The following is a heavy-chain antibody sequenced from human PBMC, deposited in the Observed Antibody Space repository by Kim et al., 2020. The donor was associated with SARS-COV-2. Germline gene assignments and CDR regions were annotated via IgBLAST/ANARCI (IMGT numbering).Heavy chain of an antibody. Sequence: YSNPSLKIRFTISEDTSKNHVSLKLSCVTAADTAVYYCARYGFGDNWFDPWGQGTLVTVSS. J-gene: IGHJ5*02. D-gene: IGHD3-10*01. V-gene: IGHV4-31*02. CDR3: ARYGFGDNWFDP.